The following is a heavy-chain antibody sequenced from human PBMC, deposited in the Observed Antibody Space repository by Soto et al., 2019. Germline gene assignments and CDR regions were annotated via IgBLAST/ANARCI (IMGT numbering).Heavy chain of an antibody. V-gene: IGHV4-34*01. CDR3: ARGPRVLWLGELKYYYSGMDV. Sequence: SETLSLTCAVYGGSFSGYYWSWIRQPPGKGLEWIGEINHSGSTNYNPSLKSRVTISVDTSKNQFSLKLRSVTAADTAVYYCARGPRVLWLGELKYYYSGMDVWGQGTTVTVSS. D-gene: IGHD3-10*01. CDR1: GGSFSGYY. J-gene: IGHJ6*02. CDR2: INHSGST.